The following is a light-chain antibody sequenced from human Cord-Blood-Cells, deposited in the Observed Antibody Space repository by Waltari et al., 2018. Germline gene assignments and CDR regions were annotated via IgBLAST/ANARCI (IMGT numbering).Light chain of an antibody. J-gene: IGLJ1*01. V-gene: IGLV2-14*01. CDR3: SSYTSSSTLV. CDR1: SSDVGGYNY. Sequence: QSALTQPASVSGSPGQSITISCTGTSSDVGGYNYVSWYQQHPGKAPKLMIYDVSNRTSGVSNHFSGSKSGNTASLTISGLQAEDEADYYCSSYTSSSTLVFGTGTKVTVL. CDR2: DVS.